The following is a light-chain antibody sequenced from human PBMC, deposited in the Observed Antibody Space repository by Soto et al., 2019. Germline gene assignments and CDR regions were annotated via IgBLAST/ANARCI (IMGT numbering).Light chain of an antibody. CDR3: QQHSHWPPWT. CDR1: ENVRTF. CDR2: GAS. Sequence: EVVLTQSPATLSLSPGERATLSCRASENVRTFVDWYQQKPGQAPRLLIYGASNRATGIPARFSVSGSGTDLTLTISNLEPEDFSVYYCQQHSHWPPWTFGQGTRVEIQ. J-gene: IGKJ1*01. V-gene: IGKV3-11*01.